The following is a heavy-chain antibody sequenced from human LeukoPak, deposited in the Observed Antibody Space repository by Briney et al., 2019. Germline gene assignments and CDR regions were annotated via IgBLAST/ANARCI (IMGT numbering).Heavy chain of an antibody. CDR2: IWYDGSDK. Sequence: PGGSLRLSCAASGFTFRNYAMHWVRQAPGKGLEWVAVIWYDGSDKYYADSVEGRFTTSRDKSKNTLYLQMNSLRAEDTAVYYCPRAGPPAFDPWGQGTLVTVSS. CDR1: GFTFRNYA. V-gene: IGHV3-33*01. CDR3: PRAGPPAFDP. J-gene: IGHJ5*02.